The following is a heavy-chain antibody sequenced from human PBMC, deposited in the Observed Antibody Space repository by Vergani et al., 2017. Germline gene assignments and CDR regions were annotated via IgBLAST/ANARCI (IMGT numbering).Heavy chain of an antibody. J-gene: IGHJ2*01. CDR1: GFTFSSYA. CDR3: AKGYGRYWYVDL. CDR2: ISGSGGST. V-gene: IGHV3-23*01. Sequence: EVQLLESGGGLVQPGGSLRLSCAASGFTFSSYAMSWVRQAPGKGLEWVSAISGSGGSTYYADSVKGRFTISRDNSKNTLYLLMNSLRAEDTAVYYCAKGYGRYWYVDLWGRGTLVTVSS. D-gene: IGHD4-17*01.